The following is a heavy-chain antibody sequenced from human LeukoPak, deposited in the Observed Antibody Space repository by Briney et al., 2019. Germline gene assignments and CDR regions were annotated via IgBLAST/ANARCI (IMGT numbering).Heavy chain of an antibody. CDR3: ARVFYYGSGSRSTYYFDY. J-gene: IGHJ4*02. CDR1: GGTFSSYA. CDR2: IIPIFGTA. Sequence: SVKVTCKASGGTFSSYAISWVRQAPGQGLEWMGGIIPIFGTANYAQKFQGRVTITADESTSTAYMELSSLRSEDTAVYYCARVFYYGSGSRSTYYFDYWGQGTLVTVSS. V-gene: IGHV1-69*01. D-gene: IGHD3-10*01.